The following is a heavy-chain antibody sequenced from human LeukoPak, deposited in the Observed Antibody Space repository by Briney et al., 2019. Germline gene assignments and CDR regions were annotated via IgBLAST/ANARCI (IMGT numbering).Heavy chain of an antibody. D-gene: IGHD6-19*01. CDR3: ARDWSESGIAVADYFDY. V-gene: IGHV1-46*01. CDR2: IKPSDGDT. CDR1: GYTFISFY. Sequence: ASVKVSCKASGYTFISFYLHWVRQAPGQGLEWMGIIKPSDGDTSFAQKFQARVTLTRDTSTSTVYMELSSLTFEDTAVYYCARDWSESGIAVADYFDYWGQGTLVTVSS. J-gene: IGHJ4*02.